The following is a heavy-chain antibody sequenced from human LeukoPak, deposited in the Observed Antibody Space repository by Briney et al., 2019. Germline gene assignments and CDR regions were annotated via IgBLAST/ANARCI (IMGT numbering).Heavy chain of an antibody. CDR1: GGSISSHY. CDR3: ARDGYRSSWVD. V-gene: IGHV4-4*07. Sequence: SETLSLTCTVSGGSISSHYWSWIRQPAGKGLEWIGLIYTSGSTNYNPSLKSRVTMSVDTSKNQFSLKVSSVTAADTAVYYCARDGYRSSWVDWGQGTLVTVSS. D-gene: IGHD6-13*01. CDR2: IYTSGST. J-gene: IGHJ4*02.